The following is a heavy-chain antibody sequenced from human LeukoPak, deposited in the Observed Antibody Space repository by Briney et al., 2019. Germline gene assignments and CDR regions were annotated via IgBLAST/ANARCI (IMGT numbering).Heavy chain of an antibody. J-gene: IGHJ4*02. D-gene: IGHD2-15*01. Sequence: GASVTVSCKASVYTFTGYYMHWVRQAPGQGLEWMGWINPNSGGTNYAQKFQGRVTMTRDTSISTAYMELSRLRSDDTAVYYCAREKRYCSGGSCYSSPIPNDYWGQGTLVTVSS. V-gene: IGHV1-2*02. CDR3: AREKRYCSGGSCYSSPIPNDY. CDR1: VYTFTGYY. CDR2: INPNSGGT.